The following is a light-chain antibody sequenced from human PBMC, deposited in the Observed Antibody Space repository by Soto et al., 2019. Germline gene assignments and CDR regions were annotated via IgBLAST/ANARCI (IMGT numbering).Light chain of an antibody. V-gene: IGKV3-20*01. CDR1: QSVSSSY. CDR3: QQYGSSPLMYT. J-gene: IGKJ2*01. Sequence: PGERATLSCRASQSVSSSYLAWYQQKPGQAPRLLIYGASSRATGIPDRFSGSGSGTDFTLTISRLEPEDFAVYYCQQYGSSPLMYTFGQGTKLEIK. CDR2: GAS.